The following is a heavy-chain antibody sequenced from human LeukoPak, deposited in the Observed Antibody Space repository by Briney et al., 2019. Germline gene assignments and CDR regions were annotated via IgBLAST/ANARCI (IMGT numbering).Heavy chain of an antibody. V-gene: IGHV3-7*01. Sequence: PGGSLRLSCAASGFTFSSYWMSWVRQAPGKGLEWVANIKQDGSEKYYVDSVKGRFTISRDNAKNSLYLQMNSLRAEDTAVYYCARDEHYYDSSGYYGGRAFDIWGQGTMVTVSS. CDR3: ARDEHYYDSSGYYGGRAFDI. D-gene: IGHD3-22*01. CDR2: IKQDGSEK. CDR1: GFTFSSYW. J-gene: IGHJ3*02.